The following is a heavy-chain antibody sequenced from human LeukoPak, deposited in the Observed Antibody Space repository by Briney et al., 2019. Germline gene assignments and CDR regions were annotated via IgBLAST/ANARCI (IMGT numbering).Heavy chain of an antibody. Sequence: PSETLSLTCTVFGGSISSYYWSWIRQPPGKGLEWIGYIHYNGSTNYNPSLKSRLTISVDTSKNQFSLKLSSVTAADTAVYYCARSRGAYQIDHWGQGTLVTVSS. D-gene: IGHD3-10*01. CDR2: IHYNGST. CDR1: GGSISSYY. V-gene: IGHV4-59*08. CDR3: ARSRGAYQIDH. J-gene: IGHJ4*02.